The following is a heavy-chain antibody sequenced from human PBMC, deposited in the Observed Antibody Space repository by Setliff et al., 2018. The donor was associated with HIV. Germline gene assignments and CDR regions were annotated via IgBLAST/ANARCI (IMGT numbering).Heavy chain of an antibody. J-gene: IGHJ4*02. CDR1: GGTFSSYT. V-gene: IGHV1-69*13. Sequence: SVKVSCKTSGGTFSSYTISWVRQTPGQGLEWMGGIIPIFGTTNYAPKFQGRVTLTADESASTTYMELSSLRSDDTAVHYCARDLGRSLDYWGQGTLVTVSS. CDR3: ARDLGRSLDY. CDR2: IIPIFGTT.